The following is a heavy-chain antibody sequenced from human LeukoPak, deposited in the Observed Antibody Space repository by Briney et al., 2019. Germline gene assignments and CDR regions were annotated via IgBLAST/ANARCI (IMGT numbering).Heavy chain of an antibody. J-gene: IGHJ4*02. V-gene: IGHV1-8*01. D-gene: IGHD3-22*01. CDR2: MNPNSGNT. CDR3: ARGGYYDSSGYGKMPLS. CDR1: GYTFTSYD. Sequence: ASVKVSCKASGYTFTSYDISWVRQATGQGLEWMGWMNPNSGNTGYAQKFQGRVTMTRNTSISTAYMELSSLRSEDTAVYYCARGGYYDSSGYGKMPLSWGQGTLVTVSS.